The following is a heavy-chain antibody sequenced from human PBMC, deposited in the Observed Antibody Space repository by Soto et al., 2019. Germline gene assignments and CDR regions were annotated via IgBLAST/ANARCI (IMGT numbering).Heavy chain of an antibody. CDR3: ARTCSGGSGYSRGVYGMDV. J-gene: IGHJ6*02. D-gene: IGHD2-15*01. V-gene: IGHV1-69*01. CDR1: GGTFSKYA. Sequence: QVQLVQSGAEVKKPGSSVKVSCKASGGTFSKYAISWVRQAPGQGLEWMGGIIPIFSTVKYTQKFQGRVTITADESTSTAYMELSSVRSEDTAVYYCARTCSGGSGYSRGVYGMDVWGQGTTVTVSS. CDR2: IIPIFSTV.